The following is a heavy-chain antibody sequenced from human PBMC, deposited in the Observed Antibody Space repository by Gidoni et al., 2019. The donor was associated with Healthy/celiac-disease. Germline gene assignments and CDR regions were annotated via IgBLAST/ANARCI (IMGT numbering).Heavy chain of an antibody. D-gene: IGHD6-13*01. J-gene: IGHJ4*02. CDR2: IYYSGST. Sequence: QLQLQESGPGLVKPSETLSLTCTVSGGSISRSSYYWGWIRQPPGKGLEWIGSIYYSGSTYYNPSLKSRVTISVDTSKNQFSLKLSSVTAADTAVYYCARTRLLAAAGIDLFDYWGQGTLVTVSS. V-gene: IGHV4-39*01. CDR1: GGSISRSSYY. CDR3: ARTRLLAAAGIDLFDY.